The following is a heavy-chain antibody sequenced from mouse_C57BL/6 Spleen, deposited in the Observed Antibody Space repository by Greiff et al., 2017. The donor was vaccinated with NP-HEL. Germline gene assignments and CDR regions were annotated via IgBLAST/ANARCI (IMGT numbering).Heavy chain of an antibody. CDR3: AIRIYYDYDRAAFAY. CDR1: GYTFTSYW. J-gene: IGHJ3*01. V-gene: IGHV1-74*01. CDR2: IHPSDSDT. D-gene: IGHD2-4*01. Sequence: QVQLQQPGAELVKPGASVKVSCKASGYTFTSYWMHWVKQRPGQGLEWIGRIHPSDSDTNYNQKFKGKATLTVDKSSSTAYMQLSSLTSEDSAVYYCAIRIYYDYDRAAFAYWGQGTLVTVSA.